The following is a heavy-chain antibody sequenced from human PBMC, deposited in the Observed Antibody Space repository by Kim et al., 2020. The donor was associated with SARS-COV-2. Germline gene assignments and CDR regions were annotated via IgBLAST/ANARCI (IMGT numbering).Heavy chain of an antibody. CDR2: INHSGST. J-gene: IGHJ4*02. CDR3: ARGRRSYDFWSGYQYYFDY. D-gene: IGHD3-3*01. Sequence: SETLSLTCAVYGGSFSGYYWSWIRQPPGKGLEWIGEINHSGSTNYNPSLKSRVTISVDTSKNQFSLKLSSVTAAYTAVYYCARGRRSYDFWSGYQYYFDYWGQGTLVTVSS. CDR1: GGSFSGYY. V-gene: IGHV4-34*01.